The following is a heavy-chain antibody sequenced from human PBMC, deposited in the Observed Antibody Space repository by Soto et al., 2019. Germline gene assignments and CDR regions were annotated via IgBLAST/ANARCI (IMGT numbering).Heavy chain of an antibody. Sequence: QVQLVQSGAEVKKPGSSVKVSCKASGGTFSSYAISWVRQAPGQGLEWMGGIIPIFGTANYAQKFQGRVMITADESTSTAYMELSSLRSEDTAVYYCARTITIFGVASRGYWFDPWGQGTLVTVSS. CDR2: IIPIFGTA. V-gene: IGHV1-69*01. CDR3: ARTITIFGVASRGYWFDP. CDR1: GGTFSSYA. J-gene: IGHJ5*02. D-gene: IGHD3-3*01.